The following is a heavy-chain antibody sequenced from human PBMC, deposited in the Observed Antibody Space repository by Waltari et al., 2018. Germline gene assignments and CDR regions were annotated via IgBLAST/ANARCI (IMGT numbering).Heavy chain of an antibody. CDR2: VFTSGLT. V-gene: IGHV4-61*02. D-gene: IGHD3-22*01. Sequence: QVQLQESGPGLVKPSQTLSLTCIVHGGSISSGGYYWSWIRQPAGKGLEWIGRVFTSGLTNYNPSLKSRVTVSLDTSKNHFSLNLSSVTAADTAVYYCAREWDHYDNSGKGAFEIWGQGTLVTVSS. CDR1: GGSISSGGYY. CDR3: AREWDHYDNSGKGAFEI. J-gene: IGHJ3*02.